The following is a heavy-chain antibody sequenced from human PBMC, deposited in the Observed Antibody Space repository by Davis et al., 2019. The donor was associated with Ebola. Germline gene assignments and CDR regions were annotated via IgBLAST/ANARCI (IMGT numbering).Heavy chain of an antibody. V-gene: IGHV3-21*06. D-gene: IGHD2/OR15-2a*01. CDR2: ISGSTNEI. Sequence: GESLKISCAASGFTFSNYWMTWVRQAPGKGLEWVSSISGSTNEIYYADSVKGRFTISRDNAKNSLFLQMNSVRAEDTAVYFCARDHYFCGNTYCSGPSSQFDSWGQGTLVTVSS. CDR1: GFTFSNYW. J-gene: IGHJ4*02. CDR3: ARDHYFCGNTYCSGPSSQFDS.